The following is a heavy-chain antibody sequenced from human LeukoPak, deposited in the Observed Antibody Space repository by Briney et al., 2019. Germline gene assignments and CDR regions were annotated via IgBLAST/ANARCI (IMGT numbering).Heavy chain of an antibody. J-gene: IGHJ4*02. CDR2: IYYSGST. V-gene: IGHV4-39*01. CDR1: GGSISSRSYY. D-gene: IGHD3-22*01. CDR3: ARLSPPYDINRRFDY. Sequence: SETLSLTCTVSGGSISSRSYYWGWIRQPPGKGLEWIGNIYYSGSTYYNPSLKSRVTISVDTSKNQFSLKLSSVTAADTAMYYCARLSPPYDINRRFDYWGQGTLVTVSS.